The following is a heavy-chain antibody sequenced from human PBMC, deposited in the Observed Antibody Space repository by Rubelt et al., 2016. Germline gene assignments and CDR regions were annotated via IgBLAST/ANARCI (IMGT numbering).Heavy chain of an antibody. CDR3: AVIAARRFDY. V-gene: IGHV4-39*01. J-gene: IGHJ4*02. CDR2: IYYSGST. D-gene: IGHD6-6*01. CDR1: GGSISSGGYY. Sequence: QVQLQESGPGLVKPSQTLSLTCTVSGGSISSGGYYWSWIRQHPGKGLEWIGNIYYSGSTYYNPSLKGRVTISVDTSKNPFSLKLSSVTAADTAVYYCAVIAARRFDYWGQGTLVTVSS.